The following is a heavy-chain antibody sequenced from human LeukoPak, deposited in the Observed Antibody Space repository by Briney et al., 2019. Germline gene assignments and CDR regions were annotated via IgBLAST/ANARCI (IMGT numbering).Heavy chain of an antibody. CDR3: ARHGVRELEYAFDI. V-gene: IGHV4-59*08. J-gene: IGHJ3*02. CDR2: IYYSGST. D-gene: IGHD1-26*01. CDR1: GGSISSYY. Sequence: SETLSLTCTVSGGSISSYYWSWIRQPPGKGLEWIGYIYYSGSTNYNPSLKSRVTISVDTSKNQFSLKLSSVTAADTAVYYCARHGVRELEYAFDIWGQGTMVTVSS.